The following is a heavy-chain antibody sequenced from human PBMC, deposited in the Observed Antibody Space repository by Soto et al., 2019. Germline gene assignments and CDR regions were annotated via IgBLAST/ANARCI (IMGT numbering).Heavy chain of an antibody. V-gene: IGHV3-30*18. CDR1: GFTFSSYG. D-gene: IGHD3-22*01. J-gene: IGHJ4*02. CDR3: AKDASSGYYYPDY. Sequence: QVQLVESGGGVVQPGRSLRLSCAASGFTFSSYGMHWVRQAPGKGLEWVAVISYYGSNKYYADSVKGRFTISRDNSKNTLYLQMNSLRAEDTAVYYCAKDASSGYYYPDYWGQGTLVTVSS. CDR2: ISYYGSNK.